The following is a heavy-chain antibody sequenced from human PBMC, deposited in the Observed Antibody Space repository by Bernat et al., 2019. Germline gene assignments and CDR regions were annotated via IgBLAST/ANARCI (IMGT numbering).Heavy chain of an antibody. Sequence: QVQLVESGGGVVQPGRALRLSCAASGFTFSSYAMHWVRQAPGKGLEWVAVISYDGSKEYSADSVTVRFTISTDNSKNALYLQMNSLRAEDTAVYYCARSGYSSGCLDYWGQGTLVTVSS. D-gene: IGHD6-19*01. V-gene: IGHV3-30-3*01. CDR1: GFTFSSYA. CDR3: ARSGYSSGCLDY. J-gene: IGHJ4*02. CDR2: ISYDGSKE.